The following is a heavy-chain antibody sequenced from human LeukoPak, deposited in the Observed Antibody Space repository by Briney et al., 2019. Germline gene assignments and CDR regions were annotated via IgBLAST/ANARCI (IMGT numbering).Heavy chain of an antibody. Sequence: EASVKVSCKASGYTFTSYDINWVRQATGQGLEWMGWMNPNSGNTGYAQKFQGRVTMTRNTSISTAYMELSSLRSEDTAVYYCARGSTSCSTLDYWGQGTLVTVSS. V-gene: IGHV1-8*01. J-gene: IGHJ4*02. CDR3: ARGSTSCSTLDY. CDR1: GYTFTSYD. D-gene: IGHD2-2*01. CDR2: MNPNSGNT.